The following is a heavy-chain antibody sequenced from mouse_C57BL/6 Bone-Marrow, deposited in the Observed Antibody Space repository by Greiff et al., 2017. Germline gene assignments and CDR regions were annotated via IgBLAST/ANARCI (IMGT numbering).Heavy chain of an antibody. CDR3: ARGYYGSSYVLYRYFDV. V-gene: IGHV1-81*01. J-gene: IGHJ1*03. CDR2: VYPRSGNT. Sequence: QVQLKESGAELARPGASVKLSCKASGYTFTSYGISWVKQRTGQGLEWIGEVYPRSGNTYYNEKFKGKATLTADKSSSTAYMELRSLTSEDSAVYFCARGYYGSSYVLYRYFDVWGTGTTVTVSS. D-gene: IGHD1-1*01. CDR1: GYTFTSYG.